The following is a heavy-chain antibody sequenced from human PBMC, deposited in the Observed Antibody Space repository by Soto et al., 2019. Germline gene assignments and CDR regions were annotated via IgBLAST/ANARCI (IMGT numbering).Heavy chain of an antibody. Sequence: GASVKVSCKASGYTFTSYAMHWVRQAPGQRREWMGWINAGNGNTKYSQKFQGRVTITRDTSASTAYMELSSLRSEDTAVYYCARTEPSSIAARPRLFFYFDYWGQGTLVTVSS. CDR2: INAGNGNT. CDR3: ARTEPSSIAARPRLFFYFDY. CDR1: GYTFTSYA. J-gene: IGHJ4*02. V-gene: IGHV1-3*01. D-gene: IGHD6-6*01.